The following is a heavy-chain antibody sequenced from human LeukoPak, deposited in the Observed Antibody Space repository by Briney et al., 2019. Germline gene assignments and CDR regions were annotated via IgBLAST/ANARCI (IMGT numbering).Heavy chain of an antibody. CDR3: ARDLGVRGVSGD. CDR2: IRYDGSNK. V-gene: IGHV3-30*02. CDR1: GFTFSSYG. D-gene: IGHD3-10*01. J-gene: IGHJ4*02. Sequence: GGSLRLSCAASGFTFSSYGMHWVRQAPGKGLEWVAFIRYDGSNKYYADSVKGRFTISRDNSKNSLYLQMNSLRAEDTAVYYCARDLGVRGVSGDWGQGTLVTVSS.